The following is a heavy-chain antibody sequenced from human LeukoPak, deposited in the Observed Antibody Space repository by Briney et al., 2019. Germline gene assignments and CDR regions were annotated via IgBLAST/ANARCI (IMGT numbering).Heavy chain of an antibody. D-gene: IGHD5-18*01. V-gene: IGHV4-59*12. CDR1: GGSISSYY. CDR3: ARDTHVDTAPYNWFDP. J-gene: IGHJ5*02. Sequence: SETLSLTCTVSGGSISSYYWSWIRQPPGKGLEWIGYIYYSGSTYYNPSLKSRVTISVDTSKNQFSLKLSSVTAADTAVYYCARDTHVDTAPYNWFDPWGQGTLVTVSS. CDR2: IYYSGST.